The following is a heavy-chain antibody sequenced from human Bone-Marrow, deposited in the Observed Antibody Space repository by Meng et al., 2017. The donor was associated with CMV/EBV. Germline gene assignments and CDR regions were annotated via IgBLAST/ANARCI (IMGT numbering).Heavy chain of an antibody. V-gene: IGHV4-61*08. D-gene: IGHD6-6*01. CDR2: LYNSGNT. J-gene: IGHJ6*02. CDR3: ARSGRTKARPAYYYGMDV. Sequence: SETLSLTCTVSGASVRGGGHYWSWIRQPPGKGLEWIGYLYNSGNTYYNPSLKSRVTISVDTSKNQFSLKLSSVTAADTAVYYCARSGRTKARPAYYYGMDVWGQGTTVTVSS. CDR1: GASVRGGGHY.